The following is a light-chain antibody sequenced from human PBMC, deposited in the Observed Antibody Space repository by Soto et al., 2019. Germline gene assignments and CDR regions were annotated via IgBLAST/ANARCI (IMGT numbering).Light chain of an antibody. CDR2: DAS. J-gene: IGKJ1*01. V-gene: IGKV3-11*01. Sequence: EIVLTQSPATLSLSPGERATLSCRASQSVSSYLAWYQQKPGQAPRLLIYDASNRATGIPARFSGSGSGTDFTLTISGVQHEDFATYYCQQSYFTPTFGQGTKVEFK. CDR3: QQSYFTPT. CDR1: QSVSSY.